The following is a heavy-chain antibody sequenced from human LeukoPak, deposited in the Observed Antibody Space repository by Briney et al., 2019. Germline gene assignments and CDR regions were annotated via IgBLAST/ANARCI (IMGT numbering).Heavy chain of an antibody. Sequence: GASVKVSCKASGGTFSSYAISWVRQAPGQGLERMGGIIPIFGTANYAQKFQGRVTITADESTSTAYMELSSLRSEDTAVYYCASHIAAAEYYFDYWGQGTLVTVSS. D-gene: IGHD6-13*01. CDR3: ASHIAAAEYYFDY. CDR2: IIPIFGTA. CDR1: GGTFSSYA. J-gene: IGHJ4*02. V-gene: IGHV1-69*13.